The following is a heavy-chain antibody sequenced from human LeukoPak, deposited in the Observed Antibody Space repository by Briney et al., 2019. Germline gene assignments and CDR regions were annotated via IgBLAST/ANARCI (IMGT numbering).Heavy chain of an antibody. CDR2: INPNTGRT. CDR3: ARDYGDGYKGYFVY. Sequence: EASVKVSCKASGCTFTGYYLHWVRQAPGQGLEWMGWINPNTGRTLYVQNFQGRVTMTRDTSTSTVYMELSSLRSEDTAVYYCARDYGDGYKGYFVYWGQGTLVTVSS. J-gene: IGHJ4*02. D-gene: IGHD5-24*01. V-gene: IGHV1-2*02. CDR1: GCTFTGYY.